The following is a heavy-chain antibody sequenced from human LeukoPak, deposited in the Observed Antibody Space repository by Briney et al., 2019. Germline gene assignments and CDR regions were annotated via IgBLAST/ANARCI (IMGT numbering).Heavy chain of an antibody. J-gene: IGHJ5*02. D-gene: IGHD3-16*02. CDR1: GGSIGFYF. V-gene: IGHV4-4*07. CDR2: INGNGVT. Sequence: PSDTLSLTCTVSGGSIGFYFWSWIRQSAGQGLEWIGRINGNGVTNYNPSLKSRVTMSVDTSKSQFSLNLRSVIAADSSVYYCVRDELRRTYRFSWDPWGQGILVTV. CDR3: VRDELRRTYRFSWDP.